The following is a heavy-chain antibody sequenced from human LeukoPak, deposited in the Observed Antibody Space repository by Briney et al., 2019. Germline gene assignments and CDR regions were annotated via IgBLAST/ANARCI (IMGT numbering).Heavy chain of an antibody. J-gene: IGHJ4*02. CDR3: AREGYYGSGSPPSLYFDY. Sequence: GGSLRLSCAASGFTFRHYVIHWVRQAPGKGLEWVAVTSSDLNVKLYADSVKGRFTISRDNSRSTLYLQMNSLRPEDTAIYYCAREGYYGSGSPPSLYFDYWGQGTLVTVSS. D-gene: IGHD3-10*01. CDR2: TSSDLNVK. V-gene: IGHV3-30-3*01. CDR1: GFTFRHYV.